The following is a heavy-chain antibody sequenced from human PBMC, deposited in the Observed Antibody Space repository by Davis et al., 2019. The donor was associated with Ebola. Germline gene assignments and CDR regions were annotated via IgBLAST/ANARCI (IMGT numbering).Heavy chain of an antibody. V-gene: IGHV1-18*01. CDR3: ARRHIVVVPAADLVGHYYYYGMDV. Sequence: ASVKVSCKASGYTFTSYGISWVRQAPGQGLEWMGWISAYNGNTNYAQKLQGRVTMTTDTSTSTAYMELRSLRSEDTAVYYCARRHIVVVPAADLVGHYYYYGMDVWGQGTTVTVSS. CDR1: GYTFTSYG. J-gene: IGHJ6*02. CDR2: ISAYNGNT. D-gene: IGHD2-2*01.